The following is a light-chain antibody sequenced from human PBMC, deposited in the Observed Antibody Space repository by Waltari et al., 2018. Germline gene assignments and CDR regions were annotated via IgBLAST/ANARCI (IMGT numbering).Light chain of an antibody. CDR3: QQYGRSWNT. J-gene: IGKJ2*01. CDR2: GSS. Sequence: EIVLTQSPGTLSLSPGERATLSCRASQSVSSNYLAWYQQRPGQAPRLRIHGSSSRATGIPDRFSGSGSGTDFTLTISRLEPEDLAVYYCQQYGRSWNTFGQGTKLEIK. CDR1: QSVSSNY. V-gene: IGKV3-20*01.